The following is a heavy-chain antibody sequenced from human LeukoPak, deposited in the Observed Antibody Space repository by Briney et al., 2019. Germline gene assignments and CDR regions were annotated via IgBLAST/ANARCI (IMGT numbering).Heavy chain of an antibody. D-gene: IGHD6-6*01. CDR1: GYTFTDYY. CDR2: INPNSGGT. CDR3: ARLYSNSAYYFDY. J-gene: IGHJ4*02. Sequence: EASVKVSCRASGYTFTDYYMHWVRQAPGQGLEWMGWINPNSGGTNYAQKFQGRVTMTRDTSISTAYMELSRLRSDDTAMYYCARLYSNSAYYFDYWGQGTLVTVSS. V-gene: IGHV1-2*02.